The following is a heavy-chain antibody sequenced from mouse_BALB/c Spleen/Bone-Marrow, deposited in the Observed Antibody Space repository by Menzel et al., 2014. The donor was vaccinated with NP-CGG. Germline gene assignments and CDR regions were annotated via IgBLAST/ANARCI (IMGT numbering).Heavy chain of an antibody. CDR2: IYPGDGDT. V-gene: IGHV1-80*01. J-gene: IGHJ2*01. Sequence: QVQLQQPGAELVRPGSSVKISCKASGYAFSVYWMNWVKQRPGQGLEWIGQIYPGDGDTNYNGKFKGRVTLTADKSSNTAYMQLSRLTSEDSAVYFGARDGISVDYWGQGTTLTVSS. CDR1: GYAFSVYW. CDR3: ARDGISVDY.